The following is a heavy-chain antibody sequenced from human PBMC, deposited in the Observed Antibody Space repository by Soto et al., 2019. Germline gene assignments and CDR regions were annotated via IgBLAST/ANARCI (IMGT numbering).Heavy chain of an antibody. Sequence: GGSLRLSCAASGFTFSSYSMNWVRQAPGKGLEWVSYISSGSSTIYYADSVKGRFTISRDNAKNSLYLQMNSLRAEDTAVYYCARDSGYCSGGSCYGIGWFDPWGQGTLVTVSS. D-gene: IGHD2-15*01. CDR2: ISSGSSTI. CDR3: ARDSGYCSGGSCYGIGWFDP. CDR1: GFTFSSYS. V-gene: IGHV3-48*01. J-gene: IGHJ5*02.